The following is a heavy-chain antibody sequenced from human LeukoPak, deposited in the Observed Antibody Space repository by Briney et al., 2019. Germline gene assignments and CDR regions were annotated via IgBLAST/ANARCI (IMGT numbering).Heavy chain of an antibody. D-gene: IGHD5-18*01. V-gene: IGHV4-34*01. J-gene: IGHJ4*02. CDR2: MYYSEST. CDR3: AGGGFSYVIFDY. Sequence: SETLSLTCAVYGGSFRSYYWGWIRQPPGKGLEWIGGMYYSESTYYNPSLKSRVTISVDTSKNQFSVKLTSVTAADTAVYYCAGGGFSYVIFDYWGQGSLVTVSS. CDR1: GGSFRSYY.